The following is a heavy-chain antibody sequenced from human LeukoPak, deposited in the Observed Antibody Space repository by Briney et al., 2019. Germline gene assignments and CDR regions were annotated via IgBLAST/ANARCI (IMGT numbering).Heavy chain of an antibody. D-gene: IGHD3-16*02. Sequence: SVTLSLTCSVTDYPISSGYFWGWIRQPPQKGLEWIATISHSGSTYFNPSLKSRVIVSIDASKNQFSLNLTSVTAADTAVYYCAREHCAGGYCYFLDYWGQGTLVTVSS. CDR3: AREHCAGGYCYFLDY. CDR2: ISHSGST. J-gene: IGHJ4*02. V-gene: IGHV4-38-2*02. CDR1: DYPISSGYF.